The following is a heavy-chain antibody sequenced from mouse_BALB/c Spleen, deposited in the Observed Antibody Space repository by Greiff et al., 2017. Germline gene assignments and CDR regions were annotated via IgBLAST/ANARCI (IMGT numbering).Heavy chain of an antibody. J-gene: IGHJ4*01. CDR3: ARSGTLYAMDY. D-gene: IGHD4-1*01. V-gene: IGHV3-2*02. CDR1: GYSITSDYA. CDR2: ISYSGST. Sequence: EVQLVESGPGLVKPSQSLSLTCTVTGYSITSDYAWNWIRQFPGNKLEWMGYISYSGSTSYNPSLKSRISITRDTSKNQFFLQLNSVTTEDTATYYCARSGTLYAMDYWGQGTSVTVSS.